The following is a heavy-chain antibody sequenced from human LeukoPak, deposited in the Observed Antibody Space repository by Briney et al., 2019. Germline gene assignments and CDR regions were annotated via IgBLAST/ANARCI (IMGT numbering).Heavy chain of an antibody. CDR1: GFTFSSYA. D-gene: IGHD3-22*01. CDR2: ISRLGDGT. J-gene: IGHJ1*01. Sequence: GGSLRLSCAASGFTFSSYAMSWVRQAPGSGLEWVSTISRLGDGTHYADSVKGRFTISRDNSKDTLYLQMDSLRAEDTATYYCAKDYDSSNYYSGQWGQGTLVTVSS. CDR3: AKDYDSSNYYSGQ. V-gene: IGHV3-23*01.